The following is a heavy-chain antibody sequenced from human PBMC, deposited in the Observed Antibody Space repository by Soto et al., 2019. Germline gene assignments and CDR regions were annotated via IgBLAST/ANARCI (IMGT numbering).Heavy chain of an antibody. D-gene: IGHD3-10*01. CDR2: ISGSGGST. CDR3: AKDPRRGPIGD. V-gene: IGHV3-23*01. CDR1: GFTFSSYA. J-gene: IGHJ4*02. Sequence: EVQLLESGGGLVQPGGSLRLSCAASGFTFSSYAMSWVRQAPGKGLEWVSAISGSGGSTYYADSVKGRFTISRDNSKNTLDLQLTSLRAQYKAVYYCAKDPRRGPIGDWGQGTLVIVSS.